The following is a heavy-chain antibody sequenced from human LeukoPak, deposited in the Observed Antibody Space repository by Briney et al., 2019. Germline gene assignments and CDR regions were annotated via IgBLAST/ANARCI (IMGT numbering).Heavy chain of an antibody. CDR3: RMWLLPTGYYYGMDV. J-gene: IGHJ6*02. D-gene: IGHD6-19*01. CDR2: ISGYNGNI. V-gene: IGHV1-18*01. Sequence: GASVKVSCKASGYTFTRYGISWVRQAPGQGLEWMGWISGYNGNIKYAQKFQGRVTMTEDTSTDTAYMELSSLRSEDTAVYYCRMWLLPTGYYYGMDVWGQGTTVTVSS. CDR1: GYTFTRYG.